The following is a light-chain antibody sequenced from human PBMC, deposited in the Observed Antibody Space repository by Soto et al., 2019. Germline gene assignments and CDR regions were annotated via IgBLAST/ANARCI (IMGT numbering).Light chain of an antibody. CDR2: GAS. Sequence: DIKMNKYPSSLSASVGARVTITCRASQTIATFLNWYQQKPGKAPKLLIYGASTLQSGVPSRFSGIGSGADLTITVCSLQPDDCETYYGQQYNCYSWTFGPGTKVDIK. CDR3: QQYNCYSWT. V-gene: IGKV1-39*01. J-gene: IGKJ1*01. CDR1: QTIATF.